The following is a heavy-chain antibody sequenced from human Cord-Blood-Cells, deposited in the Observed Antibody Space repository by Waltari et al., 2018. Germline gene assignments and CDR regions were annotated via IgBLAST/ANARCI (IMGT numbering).Heavy chain of an antibody. CDR2: IYYSGST. Sequence: QLQLQESGPGLVKPSETLSLTCTVSGGSISSSSYSWGWIRQHPGKGLEWIGSIYYSGSTYYNPSLKSRVTISVDTSKNQFSLKLSSVTAADTAVYYCARQDIVVVPAAIGYFDYWGQGTLVTVSS. J-gene: IGHJ4*02. D-gene: IGHD2-2*01. V-gene: IGHV4-39*01. CDR1: GGSISSSSYS. CDR3: ARQDIVVVPAAIGYFDY.